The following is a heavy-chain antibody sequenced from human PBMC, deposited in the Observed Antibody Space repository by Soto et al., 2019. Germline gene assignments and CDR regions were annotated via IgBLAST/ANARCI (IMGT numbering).Heavy chain of an antibody. CDR2: ISGRGGST. CDR1: GFTFSSYA. V-gene: IGHV3-23*01. CDR3: AKDLLSPTIFGVVPSFDY. D-gene: IGHD3-3*01. J-gene: IGHJ4*02. Sequence: GGSLRLSCAASGFTFSSYAMSWVRQAPGKGLEWVSAISGRGGSTYYADYVKGRFTISRDNSKNTLYLQMNSLRAEDTAVYYCAKDLLSPTIFGVVPSFDYWGQGTLVTVSS.